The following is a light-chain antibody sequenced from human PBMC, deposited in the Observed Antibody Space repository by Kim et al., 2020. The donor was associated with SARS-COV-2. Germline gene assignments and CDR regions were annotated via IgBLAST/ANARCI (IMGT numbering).Light chain of an antibody. J-gene: IGKJ4*01. Sequence: DIQMTQSPSSLSAFIGDRVSITCRASQGISTDLNWFQQKPGKAPNLLIYAASRLQSGVPSRFSGSGSGTDFTLTITSLQPEDFATYYCQQTYTTPLTFGGGTTVDIK. CDR3: QQTYTTPLT. CDR2: AAS. V-gene: IGKV1-39*01. CDR1: QGISTD.